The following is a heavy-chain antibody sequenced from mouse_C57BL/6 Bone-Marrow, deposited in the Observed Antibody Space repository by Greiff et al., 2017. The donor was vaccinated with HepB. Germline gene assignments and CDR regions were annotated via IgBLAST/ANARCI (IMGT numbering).Heavy chain of an antibody. CDR3: ARYYGNYGRYFDV. D-gene: IGHD2-1*01. CDR1: GYTFTSYW. J-gene: IGHJ1*03. Sequence: QVQLKQPGAELVMPGASVKLSCKASGYTFTSYWMHWVKQRPGQGLEWIGEIDPSDSYTNYNQKFKGKSTLTVDKSSSTAYMQLSSLTSEDSAVYYCARYYGNYGRYFDVWGTGTTVTVSS. CDR2: IDPSDSYT. V-gene: IGHV1-69*01.